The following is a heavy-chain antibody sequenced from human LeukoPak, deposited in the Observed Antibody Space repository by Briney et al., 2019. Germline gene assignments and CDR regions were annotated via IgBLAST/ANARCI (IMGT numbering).Heavy chain of an antibody. CDR3: ARDVPYYYGSGSYDDY. CDR2: IKQDGSEK. Sequence: GGSLRLSCAASGFTFSSYWMSWVRQAPGKGLEWVANIKQDGSEKYYVDSFKGRFTISRDNDKNSLYLQMNSLRAEETAVYYCARDVPYYYGSGSYDDYWGQGTLVTVSS. V-gene: IGHV3-7*01. D-gene: IGHD3-10*01. CDR1: GFTFSSYW. J-gene: IGHJ4*02.